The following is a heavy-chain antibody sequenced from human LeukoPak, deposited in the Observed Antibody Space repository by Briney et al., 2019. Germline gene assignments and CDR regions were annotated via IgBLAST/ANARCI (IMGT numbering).Heavy chain of an antibody. CDR1: GFTFSSYW. Sequence: GGSLRLSCAASGFTFSSYWMNWARQAPGKGLEWVASINHNGNVNYYVDSVKGRFTISRDNAKNSLYLQMNSLRAEDTAVYYCARAEPHYYYYGMDVWGQGTTVTVSS. J-gene: IGHJ6*02. CDR3: ARAEPHYYYYGMDV. CDR2: INHNGNVN. V-gene: IGHV3-7*01. D-gene: IGHD1-14*01.